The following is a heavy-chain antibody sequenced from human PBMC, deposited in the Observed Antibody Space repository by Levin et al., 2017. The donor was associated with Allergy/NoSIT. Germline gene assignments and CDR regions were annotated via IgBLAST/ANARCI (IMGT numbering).Heavy chain of an antibody. CDR2: ISYDGYNK. CDR1: GFTFSNYG. D-gene: IGHD6-19*01. CDR3: AKELQWRDTSYYFDY. J-gene: IGHJ4*02. Sequence: QPGGSLRLSCAASGFTFSNYGMHWVRQAPGKGLEWVAVISYDGYNKYYADSVKGRFTISRDNSKNTLYLQMNSLRAEDTAVYYCAKELQWRDTSYYFDYWGQGTLVTVSS. V-gene: IGHV3-30*18.